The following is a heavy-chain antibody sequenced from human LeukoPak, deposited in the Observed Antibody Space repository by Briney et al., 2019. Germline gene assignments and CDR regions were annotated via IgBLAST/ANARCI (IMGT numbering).Heavy chain of an antibody. Sequence: GGSLRLSCAASGFTFSSYSMNWVRQAPGKGLEWVSSISSSSSYIYYADSVKGRFTISRDNAKNSLYLQMNSLRAEDTAVYYCARVGGAYCGGDCFDYWGQGTLVTVSS. CDR2: ISSSSSYI. CDR1: GFTFSSYS. D-gene: IGHD2-21*01. CDR3: ARVGGAYCGGDCFDY. J-gene: IGHJ4*02. V-gene: IGHV3-21*01.